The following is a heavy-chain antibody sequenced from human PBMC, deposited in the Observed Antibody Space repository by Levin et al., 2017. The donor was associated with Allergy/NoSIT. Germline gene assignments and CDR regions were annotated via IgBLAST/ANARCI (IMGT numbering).Heavy chain of an antibody. CDR1: GFPFSNYA. D-gene: IGHD4-17*01. J-gene: IGHJ4*02. CDR3: AKDRSGEYDY. Sequence: PGESLKISCAASGFPFSNYAMHWVRQTPGKGLEWVAVMAYDGSNEYYADSVKGRFTISRDNSKNTLYLQMNSLRAEDTAVYYCAKDRSGEYDYWGQGTLVTVSS. V-gene: IGHV3-30*04. CDR2: MAYDGSNE.